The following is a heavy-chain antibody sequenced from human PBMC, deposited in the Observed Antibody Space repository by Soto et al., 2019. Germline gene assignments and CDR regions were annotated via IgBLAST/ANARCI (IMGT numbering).Heavy chain of an antibody. D-gene: IGHD3-3*01. CDR2: IVVGSGNT. J-gene: IGHJ6*03. CDR3: AACTDYDFWSGWYYMDV. V-gene: IGHV1-58*02. Sequence: SVKVSCKASGFTFTSSAMQWVRQARGQRLEWIGWIVVGSGNTNYAQKFQERVTITRDMSTCTAYMELSSLRSEDTAVYYCAACTDYDFWSGWYYMDVWGKGTTVTVSS. CDR1: GFTFTSSA.